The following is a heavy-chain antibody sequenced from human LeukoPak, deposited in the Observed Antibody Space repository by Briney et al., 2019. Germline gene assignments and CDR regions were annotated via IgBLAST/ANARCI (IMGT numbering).Heavy chain of an antibody. J-gene: IGHJ4*02. CDR3: AKHQGNSRWYFDC. Sequence: PGGSLRLSCAASGFTFSSYAMSWVRQAPGKGLEWVSGISASGSDRYYADSVKGRLTISRDSSKNTLYLQVNSLRAEDTAVYYCAKHQGNSRWYFDCWGQGTLVTVSS. V-gene: IGHV3-23*01. CDR1: GFTFSSYA. D-gene: IGHD6-13*01. CDR2: ISASGSDR.